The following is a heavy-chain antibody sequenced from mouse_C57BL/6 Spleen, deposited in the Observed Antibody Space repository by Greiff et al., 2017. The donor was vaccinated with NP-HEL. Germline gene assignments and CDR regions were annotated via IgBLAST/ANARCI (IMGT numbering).Heavy chain of an antibody. CDR1: GFTFSSYG. CDR3: ASSGGCDYARAMDY. J-gene: IGHJ4*01. V-gene: IGHV5-6*01. CDR2: ISSGGSYT. Sequence: EVHLVESGGDLVKPGGSLKLSCAASGFTFSSYGMSWVRQTPDKRLEWVATISSGGSYTYYPDSVKGRFTISRDNAKNTLYLQMSRLKSEDTAMDCCASSGGCDYARAMDYWGQGTSVTVSS. D-gene: IGHD2-4*01.